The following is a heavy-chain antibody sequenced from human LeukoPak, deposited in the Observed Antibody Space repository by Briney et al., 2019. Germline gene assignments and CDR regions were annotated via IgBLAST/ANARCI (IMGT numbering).Heavy chain of an antibody. CDR3: ARDPTPHFWLVSTFDY. J-gene: IGHJ4*02. V-gene: IGHV1-2*04. CDR2: INPNSGGT. Sequence: ASVKVSCKASGYTFTGYYMHWVRQAPGQGLEWMGWINPNSGGTNYAQKIQGWVTMTSDTSISTDYMELSRLRSDDTAVYYCARDPTPHFWLVSTFDYWGQGTLVTVSS. CDR1: GYTFTGYY. D-gene: IGHD3-9*01.